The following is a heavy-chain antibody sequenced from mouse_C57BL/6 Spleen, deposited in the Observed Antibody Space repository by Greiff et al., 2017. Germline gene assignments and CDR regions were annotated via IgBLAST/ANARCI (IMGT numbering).Heavy chain of an antibody. CDR2: IDPEDGDT. J-gene: IGHJ2*01. V-gene: IGHV14-1*01. CDR1: GFNITDYY. Sequence: VQLQQSGAELVRPGASVKLSCTASGFNITDYYMHWVKQRPEQGLEWIGRIDPEDGDTEYAPKFQGKATMTADTSSNTAYLQLSSLTSEGTAGYYCTTRDYYGSVDYWGQGTTLTVSS. D-gene: IGHD1-1*01. CDR3: TTRDYYGSVDY.